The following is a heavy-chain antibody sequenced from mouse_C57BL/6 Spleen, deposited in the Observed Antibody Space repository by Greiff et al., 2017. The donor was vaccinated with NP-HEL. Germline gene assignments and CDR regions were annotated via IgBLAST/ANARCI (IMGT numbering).Heavy chain of an antibody. CDR2: IRSKSNNYAT. D-gene: IGHD2-4*01. CDR1: GFSFNTYA. Sequence: VQLQQSGGGLVQPKGSLKLSCAASGFSFNTYAMNWVRQAPGKGLEWVARIRSKSNNYATYYADSVKDRFTISRDDSESMLYLQMNNLKTEDTAMYYCFLYDYDVEGFAYWGQGTLVTVSA. CDR3: FLYDYDVEGFAY. J-gene: IGHJ3*01. V-gene: IGHV10-1*01.